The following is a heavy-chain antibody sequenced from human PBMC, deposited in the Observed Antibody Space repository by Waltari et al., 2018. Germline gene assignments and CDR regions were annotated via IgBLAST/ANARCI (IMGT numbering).Heavy chain of an antibody. Sequence: QVQLVQSGAEVKKPGSSVKVSCKASGGTFSSYAISWVRQAPGQGLGWMGGIIPIFGTSNYAQKFQGRVTITADESTSTAYMELSSLRSEDTAVYYCARCLLVSSSWSDHYYYGMDVWGQGTTVTVSS. CDR2: IIPIFGTS. CDR3: ARCLLVSSSWSDHYYYGMDV. D-gene: IGHD6-13*01. V-gene: IGHV1-69*01. J-gene: IGHJ6*02. CDR1: GGTFSSYA.